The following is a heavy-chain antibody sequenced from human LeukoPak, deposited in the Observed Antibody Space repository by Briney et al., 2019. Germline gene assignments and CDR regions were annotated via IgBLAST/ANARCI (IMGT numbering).Heavy chain of an antibody. CDR2: ISAYNGNT. J-gene: IGHJ4*02. CDR3: ARGDYYGSGSYYKKTVDY. D-gene: IGHD3-10*01. Sequence: ASVKVSCKASGYTFTSYAISWVRQAPGQGLEWMGWISAYNGNTNYAQRLQGRVTMTTDTSTSTAYMKLRSLRSDDTAVYYCARGDYYGSGSYYKKTVDYWGQGTLVTVSS. CDR1: GYTFTSYA. V-gene: IGHV1-18*01.